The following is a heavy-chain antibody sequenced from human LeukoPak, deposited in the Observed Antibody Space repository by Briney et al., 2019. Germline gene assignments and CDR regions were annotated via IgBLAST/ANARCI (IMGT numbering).Heavy chain of an antibody. CDR1: GGSISSSSYY. CDR2: IYYSGST. V-gene: IGHV4-39*07. Sequence: SETLSLTCTVSGGSISSSSYYWGWIRQPPGKGLEWIGSIYYSGSTYYNPSLKSRVTISVDTSKNQFSLKLSSVTAADTAVYYCARGEGGATESGVFDIWGQGTMVTVTS. D-gene: IGHD1-26*01. CDR3: ARGEGGATESGVFDI. J-gene: IGHJ3*02.